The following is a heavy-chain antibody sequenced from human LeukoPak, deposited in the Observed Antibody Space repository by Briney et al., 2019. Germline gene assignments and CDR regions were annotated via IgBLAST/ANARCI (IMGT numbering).Heavy chain of an antibody. Sequence: GGSLRLSCAPSEFTFSTYNMNWVRQAPGKGLEWLSYISRSSDSIYYADSVKGRFTISRDNAKNSLYLQMNSLRAEDTALYYCARRGVGATYGTYYFDYWGQGTLVTVSS. CDR2: ISRSSDSI. J-gene: IGHJ4*02. CDR1: EFTFSTYN. CDR3: ARRGVGATYGTYYFDY. D-gene: IGHD3-10*01. V-gene: IGHV3-48*04.